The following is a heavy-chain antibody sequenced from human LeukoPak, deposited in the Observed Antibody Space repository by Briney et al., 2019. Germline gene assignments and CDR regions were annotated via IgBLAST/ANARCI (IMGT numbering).Heavy chain of an antibody. CDR3: ARAPHSYGSSWSHFDY. Sequence: SETLSLTCTVSGGSISSYYWSWIRQPPGKGLEWIGYIYYSGSTNYNPSLKSRVTISVDTSKNQFSLKLSSVTAADTAVYYCARAPHSYGSSWSHFDYWGQGTLVTVSS. J-gene: IGHJ4*02. V-gene: IGHV4-59*01. CDR2: IYYSGST. CDR1: GGSISSYY. D-gene: IGHD6-13*01.